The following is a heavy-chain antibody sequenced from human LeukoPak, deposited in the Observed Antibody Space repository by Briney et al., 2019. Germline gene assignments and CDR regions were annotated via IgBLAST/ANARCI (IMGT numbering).Heavy chain of an antibody. Sequence: TGGSLRLSCAASGFTVSSNYMSWVRQAPGKGLERVSVIYSGGSTYYADSVRGRFTISRDNSKNTLYLQMNSLRAEDTAVYYCARHTGYDSSGMNWFFDLWGRGTLVTVSS. D-gene: IGHD3-22*01. CDR2: IYSGGST. V-gene: IGHV3-53*01. J-gene: IGHJ2*01. CDR3: ARHTGYDSSGMNWFFDL. CDR1: GFTVSSNY.